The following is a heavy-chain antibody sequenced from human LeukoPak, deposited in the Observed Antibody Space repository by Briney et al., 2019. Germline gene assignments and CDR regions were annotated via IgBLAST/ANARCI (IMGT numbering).Heavy chain of an antibody. CDR2: ISSGTTT. Sequence: GGSLRLSCAASGFTFSDYYMTWVRQAPGKGLEWVSYISSGTTTYYSESVKGGLTISRDNAGNSLYLQMSSLRAEATAVYYCARRAASGRYFDYWGQGTPVTVS. V-gene: IGHV3-11*01. CDR3: ARRAASGRYFDY. J-gene: IGHJ4*02. CDR1: GFTFSDYY. D-gene: IGHD6-13*01.